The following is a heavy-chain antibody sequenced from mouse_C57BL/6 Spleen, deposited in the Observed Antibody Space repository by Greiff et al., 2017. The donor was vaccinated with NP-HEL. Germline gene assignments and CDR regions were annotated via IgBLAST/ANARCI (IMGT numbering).Heavy chain of an antibody. Sequence: QVHVKQPGTELVKPGASVKLSCKASGYTFTSYWMHWVKQRPGQGLEWIGNINPSNGGTNYNEKFKSKATLTVDKSSSTAYMQLSSLTSEDSAVYYCAREDYSNPYYFDYWGQGTTLTVSS. V-gene: IGHV1-53*01. D-gene: IGHD2-5*01. CDR1: GYTFTSYW. J-gene: IGHJ2*01. CDR2: INPSNGGT. CDR3: AREDYSNPYYFDY.